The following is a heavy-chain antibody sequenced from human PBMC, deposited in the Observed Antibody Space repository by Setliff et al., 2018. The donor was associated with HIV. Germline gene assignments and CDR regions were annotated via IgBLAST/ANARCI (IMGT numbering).Heavy chain of an antibody. CDR3: TTSPQESY. CDR1: GFTFSSYA. J-gene: IGHJ4*02. Sequence: GGSLRLSCAASGFTFSSYAMHWVRQAPGKGLEWVAVISYDGTNKYFADSVKGRFTISRDNPKNTLYLQMNSLKTEDTAVYYCTTSPQESYWGQGTLVTVSS. V-gene: IGHV3-30-3*01. CDR2: ISYDGTNK.